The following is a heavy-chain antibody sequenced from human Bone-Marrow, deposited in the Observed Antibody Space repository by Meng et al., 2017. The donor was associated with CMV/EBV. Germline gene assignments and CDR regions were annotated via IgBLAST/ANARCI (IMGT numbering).Heavy chain of an antibody. D-gene: IGHD3-22*01. CDR1: GGSVSSGSYY. Sequence: SETLSLTCTVSGGSVSSGSYYWSWIRQPPGKGLEWIGYIYYSGSTNYNPSLKSRVTISVDTSKNQFSLKLSSVTAADTAVYYCAREVYYYDSSGYYYQERYYYGMDVWGQGTTVTVSS. CDR2: IYYSGST. J-gene: IGHJ6*01. V-gene: IGHV4-61*01. CDR3: AREVYYYDSSGYYYQERYYYGMDV.